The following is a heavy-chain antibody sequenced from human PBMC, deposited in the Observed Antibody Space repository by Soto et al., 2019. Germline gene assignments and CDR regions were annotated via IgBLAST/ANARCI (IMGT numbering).Heavy chain of an antibody. V-gene: IGHV3-9*01. CDR3: AKDLTGYCSGGSCYRSVDY. D-gene: IGHD2-15*01. J-gene: IGHJ4*02. CDR1: GFTFDDYA. CDR2: ISWNSGSI. Sequence: EVQLVESGGGLVQPGRSLRLSCAASGFTFDDYAMHWVRQAPGKGLEWVSGISWNSGSIGYADSVKGRFTISRDNAKNSLYQQMNSLRAEDTALYYCAKDLTGYCSGGSCYRSVDYWGQGTLVTVSS.